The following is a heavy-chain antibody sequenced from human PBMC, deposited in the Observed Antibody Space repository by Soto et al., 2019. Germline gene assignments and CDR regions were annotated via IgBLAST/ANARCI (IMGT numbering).Heavy chain of an antibody. CDR2: IIPIFGTA. D-gene: IGHD5-12*01. CDR1: GGTFSSYA. J-gene: IGHJ6*04. CDR3: ARVLGVAPIPEYYFSCGMDV. Sequence: QVQLVQSGAEVTKPGSSVKVSCKASGGTFSSYAISWVRQAPGQGLEWMGGIIPIFGTANYAQKFQGRVTITAGESTSTAYMELSSVRSEDTAVYYCARVLGVAPIPEYYFSCGMDVWGEDTTVTVSS. V-gene: IGHV1-69*12.